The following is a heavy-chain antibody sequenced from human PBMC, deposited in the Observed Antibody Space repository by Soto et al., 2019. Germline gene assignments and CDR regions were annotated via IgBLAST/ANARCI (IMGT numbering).Heavy chain of an antibody. D-gene: IGHD2-15*01. Sequence: ASVKVSCKASGYTFTSYGISWVRQAPGQGLEWMGWISAYNGNTNYAQKLQGRVTMTTDTSTSTAYMELRSLRSDDTAVYYCARECSGGSCYSGWFDPWGQGTLVTVSS. CDR2: ISAYNGNT. V-gene: IGHV1-18*01. J-gene: IGHJ5*02. CDR3: ARECSGGSCYSGWFDP. CDR1: GYTFTSYG.